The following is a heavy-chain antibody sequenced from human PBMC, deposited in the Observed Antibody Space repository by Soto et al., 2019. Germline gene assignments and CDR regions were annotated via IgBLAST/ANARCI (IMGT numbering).Heavy chain of an antibody. Sequence: ETLSLTCTVSGGSISSYYWSWLRQPPGKGLEWIGHIYYSGSTNYIPSLRSRVTISVDTSKNQFSLKLSSVTAADTAVYYCARGGYCDSTNCYSSYYFDYRGQGPLVTVSS. J-gene: IGHJ4*02. CDR1: GGSISSYY. V-gene: IGHV4-59*01. CDR3: ARGGYCDSTNCYSSYYFDY. D-gene: IGHD2-2*01. CDR2: IYYSGST.